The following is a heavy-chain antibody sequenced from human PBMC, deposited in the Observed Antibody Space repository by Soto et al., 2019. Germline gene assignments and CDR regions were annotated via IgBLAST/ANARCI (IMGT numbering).Heavy chain of an antibody. CDR2: IYYSGST. Sequence: TSETLSLTCTVSGGSISSYYCSWIRQPPGKGLEWIGYIYYSGSTYYNPSLKSRVTISVDTSKNQFSLKLSSVTAADTAVYYCARAWAAPDYSGQRTLVTLCS. V-gene: IGHV4-59*08. CDR3: ARAWAAPDY. J-gene: IGHJ4*02. D-gene: IGHD6-13*01. CDR1: GGSISSYY.